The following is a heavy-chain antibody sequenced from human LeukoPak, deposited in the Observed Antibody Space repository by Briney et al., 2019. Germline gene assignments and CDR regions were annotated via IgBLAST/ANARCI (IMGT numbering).Heavy chain of an antibody. CDR2: IFGSGGSP. J-gene: IGHJ4*02. V-gene: IGHV3-23*01. CDR3: GKTTVGYSSGQKPAWPVDY. D-gene: IGHD5-18*01. Sequence: GGSLRLSCEASGFTFGSHAMYWVRQAPGKGLEWVAGIFGSGGSPHYADSVKGRFTISRDNSRNTVYLQVNSLRADDTAVYYCGKTTVGYSSGQKPAWPVDYWGQGTLVTVSS. CDR1: GFTFGSHA.